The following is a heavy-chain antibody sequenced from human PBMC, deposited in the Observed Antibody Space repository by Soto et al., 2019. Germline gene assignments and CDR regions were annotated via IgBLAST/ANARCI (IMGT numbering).Heavy chain of an antibody. CDR1: GGTFSTSA. CDR3: ARDKDRQQLGGNYYYILDV. V-gene: IGHV1-69*12. J-gene: IGHJ6*02. D-gene: IGHD3-3*02. CDR2: IMPVFATP. Sequence: QVQLVQSGAEVKKPGSSVKVSCKASGGTFSTSAISWVRQAPGQGLEWVGGIMPVFATPDYAQNFQGRVTITADESTTTAYLELTSLRTDDTAVYYCARDKDRQQLGGNYYYILDVCGQGTAITVSS.